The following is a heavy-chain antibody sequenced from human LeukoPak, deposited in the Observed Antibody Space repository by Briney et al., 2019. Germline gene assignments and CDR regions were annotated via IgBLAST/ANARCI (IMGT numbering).Heavy chain of an antibody. Sequence: GGSLRLSCAASGFTFSTYAMSWVRQAAGKGLEWVSLISGSGGGTYYADSVKGRFTISRDNSKNTLYLQLNSLRVEDTAVYFCVRLTWLFTADVSQTGFEYWGRGTLVAVSA. CDR2: ISGSGGGT. J-gene: IGHJ4*02. CDR3: VRLTWLFTADVSQTGFEY. CDR1: GFTFSTYA. V-gene: IGHV3-23*01. D-gene: IGHD2-8*02.